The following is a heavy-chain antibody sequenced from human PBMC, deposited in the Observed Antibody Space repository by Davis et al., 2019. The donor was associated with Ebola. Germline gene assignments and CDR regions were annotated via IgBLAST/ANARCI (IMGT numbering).Heavy chain of an antibody. Sequence: GESLKISCAASGFTFSSYAMSWVRQAPGKGLEWVSAIITGGSTYYADSVKGRFTISRDNSKNTLYLQMNSLRAEDTAVYYCAKGGGTSSSDFRRTWGQGTLVTVSS. J-gene: IGHJ5*02. CDR1: GFTFSSYA. CDR2: IITGGST. CDR3: AKGGGTSSSDFRRT. D-gene: IGHD6-6*01. V-gene: IGHV3-23*01.